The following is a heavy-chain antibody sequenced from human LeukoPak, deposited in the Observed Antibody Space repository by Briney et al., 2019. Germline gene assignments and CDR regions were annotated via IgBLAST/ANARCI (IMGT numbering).Heavy chain of an antibody. J-gene: IGHJ4*02. V-gene: IGHV3-30*04. D-gene: IGHD2-2*01. CDR1: GFAFSSYA. Sequence: GGSLRLSCTASGFAFSSYAMHWVRQAPGKGLEWVAVISYDGNNKRYVDSVKGRFTISRDNAKNSLYLQMNSLRAEDTAVYHCAIPPGPWGGWGQGTLVTVSS. CDR2: ISYDGNNK. CDR3: AIPPGPWGG.